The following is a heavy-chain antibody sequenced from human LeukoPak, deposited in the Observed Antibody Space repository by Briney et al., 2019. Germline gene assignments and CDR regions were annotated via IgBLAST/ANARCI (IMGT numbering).Heavy chain of an antibody. D-gene: IGHD6-19*01. J-gene: IGHJ4*02. CDR1: GGSISGYY. V-gene: IGHV4-34*01. CDR2: INHSGST. Sequence: PSETLSLTCTVSGGSISGYYWSWIRQPPGKGLEWIGEINHSGSTNYNPSLKSRVTISVDTSKNQFSLKLSSVTAADTAVYYCARGQYSSGWSSWSWLGYFDYWGQGTLVTVSS. CDR3: ARGQYSSGWSSWSWLGYFDY.